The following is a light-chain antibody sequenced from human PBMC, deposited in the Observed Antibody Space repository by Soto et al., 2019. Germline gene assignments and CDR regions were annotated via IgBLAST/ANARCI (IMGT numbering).Light chain of an antibody. CDR2: NTV. CDR1: SSNIAEEY. V-gene: IGLV1-51*01. Sequence: QSMLTQPPSVSAAPGQKVTISCSGSSSNIAEEYVSGYQQVPGATPKLLILNTVQRHSGVPDRFSASKSGTSATLAITGLQAGDEADYYCAAWDHSLNAILFGGGTKVTVL. J-gene: IGLJ3*02. CDR3: AAWDHSLNAIL.